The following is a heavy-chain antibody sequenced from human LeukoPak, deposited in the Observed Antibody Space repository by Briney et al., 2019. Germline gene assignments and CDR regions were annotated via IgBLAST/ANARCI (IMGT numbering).Heavy chain of an antibody. CDR1: GFTFSSYS. V-gene: IGHV3-48*02. Sequence: GGSLRLSCAASGFTFSSYSMNWVRQAPGKGLEWVSYISSSRSTIYYADSVKGRFTISRDNAKNSLYLQMNSLRDEDTAVYYCARALPTVIVATINYMDVWGKGTTVTVSS. D-gene: IGHD5-12*01. CDR3: ARALPTVIVATINYMDV. J-gene: IGHJ6*03. CDR2: ISSSRSTI.